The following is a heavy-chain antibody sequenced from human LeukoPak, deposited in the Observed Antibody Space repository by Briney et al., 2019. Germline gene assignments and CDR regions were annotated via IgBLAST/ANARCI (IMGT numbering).Heavy chain of an antibody. CDR2: ISAYNGNT. D-gene: IGHD6-13*01. Sequence: GASVKVSCKASGYTFTSYGISWVRQAPGQGLEWMGWISAYNGNTNYAQKLQGGVTMTTDTSTSTAYMELRSLRSDDTAVYYCAITRAGIAAAGTYYYYYMDVWGKGTTVTISS. V-gene: IGHV1-18*01. CDR3: AITRAGIAAAGTYYYYYMDV. CDR1: GYTFTSYG. J-gene: IGHJ6*03.